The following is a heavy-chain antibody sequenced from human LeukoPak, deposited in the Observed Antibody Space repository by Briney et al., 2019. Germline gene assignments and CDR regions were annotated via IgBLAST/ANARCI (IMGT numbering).Heavy chain of an antibody. V-gene: IGHV4-61*02. J-gene: IGHJ4*02. Sequence: SETLSLTCTVSGGSISSGSYYWSWIRQPAGKGLEWIGRIYTSGSTNYNPPLKSRVTISVDTSKNQFSLKLSSVTAADTAVYYCARDPDYWGQGTLVTVSS. CDR1: GGSISSGSYY. CDR3: ARDPDY. CDR2: IYTSGST.